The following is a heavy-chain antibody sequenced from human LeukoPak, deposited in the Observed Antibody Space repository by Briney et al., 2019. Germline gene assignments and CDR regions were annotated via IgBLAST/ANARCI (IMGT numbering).Heavy chain of an antibody. J-gene: IGHJ4*02. CDR2: ISKTSTNI. CDR1: GFTFRTYN. D-gene: IGHD4-17*01. V-gene: IGHV3-21*06. CDR3: VRGDGDLFDY. Sequence: GGSLRLSCAASGFTFRTYNMNWVRQAPGKGLEWVSFISKTSTNIYYGGSVRGRFTISRDNAKNSIHLQMSSLRAEDTAVYYCVRGDGDLFDYWGQGTLVSVSS.